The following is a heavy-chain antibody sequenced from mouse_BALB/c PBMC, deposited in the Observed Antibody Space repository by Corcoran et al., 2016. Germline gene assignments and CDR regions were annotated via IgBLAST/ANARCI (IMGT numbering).Heavy chain of an antibody. CDR1: GFNIKDTY. Sequence: EVQLQQSGSELVKPGASVKLSCTASGFNIKDTYMHWVKQRPEQGLEWIGRIDPANGNTKYDPKFQGKATITADTYSNTAYLQLSSLTSEDTAVYYCAKGYGKTWFAYWGQGTLVTVSA. D-gene: IGHD2-10*02. V-gene: IGHV14-3*02. CDR2: IDPANGNT. J-gene: IGHJ3*01. CDR3: AKGYGKTWFAY.